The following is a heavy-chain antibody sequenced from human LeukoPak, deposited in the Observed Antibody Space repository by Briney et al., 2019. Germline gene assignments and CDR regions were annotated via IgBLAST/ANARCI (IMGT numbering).Heavy chain of an antibody. J-gene: IGHJ6*02. CDR1: GYTFTSYY. CDR3: ARDRSISFMEWFNYHYYGMDV. V-gene: IGHV1-46*01. D-gene: IGHD3-3*01. CDR2: INPSGGST. Sequence: GASVKVSCKASGYTFTSYYMHWVRQAPGQGLEWMGIINPSGGSTSYAQKFQGRVTMTRDTSTSTVYMELSSLRSEDTAVYYCARDRSISFMEWFNYHYYGMDVWGQGTTVTVSS.